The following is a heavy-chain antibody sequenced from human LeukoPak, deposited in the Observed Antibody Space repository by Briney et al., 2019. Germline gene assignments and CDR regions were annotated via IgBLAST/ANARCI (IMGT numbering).Heavy chain of an antibody. J-gene: IGHJ4*02. CDR1: GIXFSSHG. Sequence: PGTSLRLSCAASGIXFSSHGIHWVRQAPGKGLEWVAVIWYDGSNIYYTDSVKGRFTISRDNSKNTLYLQMNSLRAEDTALYYCARARNDYDSNGFSLLDYWGQGTLVTVSS. D-gene: IGHD3-22*01. CDR3: ARARNDYDSNGFSLLDY. V-gene: IGHV3-33*03. CDR2: IWYDGSNI.